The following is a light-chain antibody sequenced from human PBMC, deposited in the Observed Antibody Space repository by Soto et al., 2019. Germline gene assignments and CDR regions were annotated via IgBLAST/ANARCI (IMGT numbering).Light chain of an antibody. CDR2: KAS. CDR3: QQYNSYSAVT. V-gene: IGKV1-5*03. Sequence: DIQMTQSPSTLSASVGDRVTITCRASQSISSWLAWYQQKPGKAPKLLIYKASSLESGVPSRLSGSGSGTEFTLTISSLQPDDFATYYCQQYNSYSAVTFGGGTKVEIK. J-gene: IGKJ4*01. CDR1: QSISSW.